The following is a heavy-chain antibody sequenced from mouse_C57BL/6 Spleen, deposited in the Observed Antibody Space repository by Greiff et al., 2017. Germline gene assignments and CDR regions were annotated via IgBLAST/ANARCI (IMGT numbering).Heavy chain of an antibody. V-gene: IGHV2-2*01. D-gene: IGHD1-1*01. CDR1: GFSLTSYG. J-gene: IGHJ2*01. CDR2: IWSGGST. Sequence: VQVVESGPGLVQPSQSLSITCTVSGFSLTSYGVHWVRQSPGKGLEWLGVIWSGGSTDYNAAFISRLSISKDNSKSQVFFKMNSLQADDTAIYYCARNGNYYGSSYFDYWGQGTTLTVSS. CDR3: ARNGNYYGSSYFDY.